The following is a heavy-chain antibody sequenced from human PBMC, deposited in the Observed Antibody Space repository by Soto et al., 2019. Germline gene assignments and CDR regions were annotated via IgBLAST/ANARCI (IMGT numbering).Heavy chain of an antibody. CDR3: AMEVQVHTPAFVY. Sequence: QVQLVQSGAEMKKPGSSVKVSCQSSGGTFNTYAMNWVRQAPGQGPEWMGDISPMFGAANYAPKFQGRVTSTADASTGTSYMQLSSLTSEATALYFCAMEVQVHTPAFVYWGQGTLVTVSS. D-gene: IGHD3-10*01. V-gene: IGHV1-69*19. CDR2: ISPMFGAA. J-gene: IGHJ4*02. CDR1: GGTFNTYA.